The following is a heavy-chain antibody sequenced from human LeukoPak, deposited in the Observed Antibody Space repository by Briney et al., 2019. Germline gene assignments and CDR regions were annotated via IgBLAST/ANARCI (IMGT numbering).Heavy chain of an antibody. D-gene: IGHD6-13*01. V-gene: IGHV3-53*01. J-gene: IGHJ6*03. CDR1: GFAFSSNY. Sequence: GGSLRLSCAASGFAFSSNYMSWVRQPPGKGLEWLSLIDSSGNTFYADSVKGRFTIFRDYLKNTLFLQMNSLRAEDTALYYCARDPVVASPGPFYYHYMDVWGKGTTVTVSS. CDR2: IDSSGNT. CDR3: ARDPVVASPGPFYYHYMDV.